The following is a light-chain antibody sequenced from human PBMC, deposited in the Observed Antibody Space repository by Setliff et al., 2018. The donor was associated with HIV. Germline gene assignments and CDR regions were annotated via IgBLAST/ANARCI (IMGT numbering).Light chain of an antibody. J-gene: IGLJ1*01. Sequence: QPALAQPRSVSGSPGQSVTFSCTGSSSDVGAYNYVSWYQQHPGKAPKLMIYDVTKRPSGVPDRFSGSKSGNTASLTISGLQAEDEADYYCCSYAGSYTYIFGSGT. CDR3: CSYAGSYTYI. CDR2: DVT. CDR1: SSDVGAYNY. V-gene: IGLV2-11*01.